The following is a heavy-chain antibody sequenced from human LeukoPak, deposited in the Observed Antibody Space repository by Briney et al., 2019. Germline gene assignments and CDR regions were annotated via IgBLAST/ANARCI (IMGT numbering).Heavy chain of an antibody. CDR3: ARTTPILTGYRNFDY. CDR2: ISSSSGSTI. J-gene: IGHJ4*02. V-gene: IGHV3-48*04. D-gene: IGHD3-9*01. Sequence: PGGSLRLSCAASGFSFSRHSMNWVRQAPGEGLEWVSYISSSSGSTIYYADSVKGRFTISRDNAKNSLYLQMNSLRAEDTAVYYCARTTPILTGYRNFDYWGQGTLVTVSS. CDR1: GFSFSRHS.